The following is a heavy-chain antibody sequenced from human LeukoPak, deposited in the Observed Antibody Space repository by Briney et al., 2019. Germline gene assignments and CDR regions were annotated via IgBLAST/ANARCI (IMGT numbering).Heavy chain of an antibody. CDR3: ARSGAKGKNAFDI. D-gene: IGHD3-10*01. V-gene: IGHV3-64*01. Sequence: GGSLRLSCAASEFTFSSYAMHWVRQAPGKGLEYVSSISSNGGSTYYANSVKGRFTISRDISKNTLYLQMGSLRTEDMAVYYCARSGAKGKNAFDIWGQGTMVTVSS. CDR2: ISSNGGST. J-gene: IGHJ3*02. CDR1: EFTFSSYA.